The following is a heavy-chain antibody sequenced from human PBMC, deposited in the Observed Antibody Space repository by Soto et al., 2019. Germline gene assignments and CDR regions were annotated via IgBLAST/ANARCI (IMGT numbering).Heavy chain of an antibody. CDR3: AGSTADTTLKASSF. CDR1: GVSITSTDW. V-gene: IGHV4-4*02. Sequence: QVQLQESGPGLVKPSETLSLSCAVSGVSITSTDWWSWVRQPPGKGLQWIGEVSLGGGANYNPSLKSRVTISVDNSKNQFSLTWNSVTAADTAVYFCAGSTADTTLKASSFWGQGTLVTVSS. J-gene: IGHJ4*02. CDR2: VSLGGGA. D-gene: IGHD4-4*01.